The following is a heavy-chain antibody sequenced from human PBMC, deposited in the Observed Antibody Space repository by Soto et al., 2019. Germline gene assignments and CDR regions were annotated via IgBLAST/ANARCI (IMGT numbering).Heavy chain of an antibody. J-gene: IGHJ6*02. D-gene: IGHD2-8*01. V-gene: IGHV1-69*01. Sequence: QVQLVQSGAEVKKPGASVKVSCKASGYTFTSYYMHWVRQAPGQGLEWMGGIIPIFGTANYAQKFQGRVTITADESTSTAYMELSSLRSEDTAVYYCARDKNCTNGVCYHYYYYGMDVWGQGTTVTVSS. CDR2: IIPIFGTA. CDR3: ARDKNCTNGVCYHYYYYGMDV. CDR1: GYTFTSYY.